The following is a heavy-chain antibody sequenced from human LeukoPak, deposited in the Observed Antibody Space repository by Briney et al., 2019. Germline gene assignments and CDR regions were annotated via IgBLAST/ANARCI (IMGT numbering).Heavy chain of an antibody. CDR3: ARDSGEGDLDY. V-gene: IGHV4-61*02. CDR2: IYTSGST. Sequence: ASETLSLTCTVSGGSISSGSYYWSWIRQPAGKGLEWIGRIYTSGSTNYNPSLKSRVTISVDTSKNQFSLKLSSVTAADTAVYYCARDSGEGDLDYWGQGTLVTVSS. D-gene: IGHD3-10*01. J-gene: IGHJ4*02. CDR1: GGSISSGSYY.